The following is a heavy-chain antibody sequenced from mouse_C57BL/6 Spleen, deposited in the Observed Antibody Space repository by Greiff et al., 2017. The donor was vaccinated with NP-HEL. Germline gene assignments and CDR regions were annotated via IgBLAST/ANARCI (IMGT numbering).Heavy chain of an antibody. CDR3: ARSSYYSNYYFDY. D-gene: IGHD2-5*01. CDR1: GYTFTSYW. Sequence: VQLQQSGTELVKPGASVKLSCKASGYTFTSYWMHWVKQRPGQGREWIGNINPSNGGTNYNEKFKSKATLTVDKSSSTAYMQLSSLTSEDSAVYYCARSSYYSNYYFDYWGQGTTLTVSS. V-gene: IGHV1-53*01. J-gene: IGHJ2*01. CDR2: INPSNGGT.